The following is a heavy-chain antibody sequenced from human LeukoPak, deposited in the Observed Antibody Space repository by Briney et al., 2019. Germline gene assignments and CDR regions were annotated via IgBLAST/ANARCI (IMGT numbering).Heavy chain of an antibody. CDR1: GYSVSSAFY. Sequence: SETLSLTCSVSGYSVSSAFYWGWIRQPPGKGLEWIGSFYHDETTYYNPSLKSRATLSVDTSKRQFYLDMYSLTAADTAVYYCASAASEDYFDYWGRGALVTVSS. CDR3: ASAASEDYFDY. D-gene: IGHD2-15*01. CDR2: FYHDETT. V-gene: IGHV4-38-2*02. J-gene: IGHJ4*02.